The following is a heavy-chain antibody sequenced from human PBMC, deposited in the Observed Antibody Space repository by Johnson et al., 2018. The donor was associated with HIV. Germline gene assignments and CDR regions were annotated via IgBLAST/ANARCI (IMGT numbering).Heavy chain of an antibody. CDR2: ISGGST. J-gene: IGHJ3*01. D-gene: IGHD6-19*01. CDR3: ASKGSGWALDV. CDR1: GFTVSSNE. Sequence: VQLVESGGGLVQPGGSLRLSCAASGFTVSSNEMSWVRQAPGKGLEWVSSISGGSTYYADSVKGRFTISRDNSKNTLYLQMNSLRAEDTAKYYCASKGSGWALDVWGQGTMVTVSS. V-gene: IGHV3-38*03.